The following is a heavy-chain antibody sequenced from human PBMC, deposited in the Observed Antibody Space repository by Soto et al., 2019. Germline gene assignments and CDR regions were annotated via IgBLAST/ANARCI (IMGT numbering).Heavy chain of an antibody. V-gene: IGHV4-30-2*01. Sequence: QLQLQESGSGLVKPSQTLSLTCAVSGGSISSGGYSWSWIRRTPGKGLAWIGYIYHIGSPYYNPSLKSRVTISVNRSMNQFALKLSSVTAADTAVYYCARTPDNWGQGTMFTGSS. CDR3: ARTPDN. CDR2: IYHIGSP. J-gene: IGHJ3*02. CDR1: GGSISSGGYS.